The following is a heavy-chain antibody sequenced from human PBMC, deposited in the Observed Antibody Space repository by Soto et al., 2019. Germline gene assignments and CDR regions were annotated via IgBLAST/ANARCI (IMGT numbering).Heavy chain of an antibody. Sequence: QVQLKESGPGLVNSSQPLSLTCTASVGAISCGCSYWSWIRQRPGKRLELIGYIFYSDSVYYTPSLKGRGVILADTSTHQFTLRLSSVPDADTAVDYCASAPETPPGSGFFRPYFFDCWGQGALVTVSS. D-gene: IGHD3-3*01. CDR1: VGAISCGCSY. CDR2: IFYSDSV. V-gene: IGHV4-31*03. J-gene: IGHJ4*02. CDR3: ASAPETPPGSGFFRPYFFDC.